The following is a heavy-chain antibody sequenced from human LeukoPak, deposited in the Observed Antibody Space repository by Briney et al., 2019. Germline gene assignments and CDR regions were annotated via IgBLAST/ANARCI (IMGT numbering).Heavy chain of an antibody. CDR3: AKVPLSGSGSPFAY. V-gene: IGHV3-23*01. Sequence: GGSLRLSWAASGFTFSSYAMSWVRQAPGKGLEWVSAISGSGGSTYYADSVKGRFTISRDNSKNTLYLQMNSLRAEDTAVYYCAKVPLSGSGSPFAYWGQGTLVTVSS. CDR1: GFTFSSYA. D-gene: IGHD1-26*01. J-gene: IGHJ4*02. CDR2: ISGSGGST.